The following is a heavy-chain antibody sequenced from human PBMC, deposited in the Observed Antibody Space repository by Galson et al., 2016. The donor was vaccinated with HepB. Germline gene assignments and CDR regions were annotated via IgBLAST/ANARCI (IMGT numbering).Heavy chain of an antibody. CDR3: ARDGRGGSGFHY. Sequence: SVKVSCKASGDSFSNYAFNWVRQAPGQGLEWMGEIVPSFGTPHYAQKFQGTVTITADDSTSTVFMELSSLKSEATGVYFCARDGRGGSGFHYWGQGTLVTVSS. D-gene: IGHD3-3*01. V-gene: IGHV1-69*13. CDR2: IVPSFGTP. J-gene: IGHJ4*02. CDR1: GDSFSNYA.